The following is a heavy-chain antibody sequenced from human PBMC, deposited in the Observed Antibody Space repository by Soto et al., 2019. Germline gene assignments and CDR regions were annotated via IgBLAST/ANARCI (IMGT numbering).Heavy chain of an antibody. CDR2: INPKNGGT. V-gene: IGHV1-2*06. Sequence: ASVKVSCKASGYSFTDYHIHWVRQAPGQGLEWLGRINPKNGGTSTAQKFQGRVTMTTDTSTSTAYMELRSLTSDDTAVYYCARDLSGYGLFDYWGQGTLVTVSS. J-gene: IGHJ4*02. D-gene: IGHD5-12*01. CDR1: GYSFTDYH. CDR3: ARDLSGYGLFDY.